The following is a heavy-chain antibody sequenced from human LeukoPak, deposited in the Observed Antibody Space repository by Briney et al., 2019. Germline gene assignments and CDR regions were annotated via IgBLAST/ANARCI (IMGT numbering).Heavy chain of an antibody. CDR3: ARDSSGYYSFNDY. CDR2: ISYDGSNK. D-gene: IGHD3-22*01. Sequence: GGSLSLSCAASGFTFSSYGMHWVRQAPGKGLEWVAVISYDGSNKYYADSVKGRFTISRDNSKNTLYLQMNSLRAEDTAVYYCARDSSGYYSFNDYWGQGTLVTVSS. J-gene: IGHJ4*02. V-gene: IGHV3-30*03. CDR1: GFTFSSYG.